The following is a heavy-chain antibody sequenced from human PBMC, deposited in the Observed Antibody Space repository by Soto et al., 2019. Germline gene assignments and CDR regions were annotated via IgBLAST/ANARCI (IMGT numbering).Heavy chain of an antibody. J-gene: IGHJ4*02. CDR3: VRDLLGSGGHFDY. CDR2: IWYDGSNT. V-gene: IGHV3-33*01. CDR1: GFIFSSFG. D-gene: IGHD7-27*01. Sequence: GGSLRLSCPASGFIFSSFGRHWVRQARGKGLEWVAHIWYDGSNTYYADSVKGKFTISRDNSRNTMYLQMTSLRAEDTAVYHCVRDLLGSGGHFDYWGQGTPVTVSS.